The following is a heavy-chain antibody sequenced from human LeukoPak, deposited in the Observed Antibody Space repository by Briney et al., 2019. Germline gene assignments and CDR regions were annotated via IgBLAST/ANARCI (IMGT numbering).Heavy chain of an antibody. D-gene: IGHD3-22*01. CDR1: GGSISSGSYY. CDR3: ASTMTYFQH. CDR2: IYTSGST. V-gene: IGHV4-61*02. Sequence: SQTLSLTCTVSGGSISSGSYYWSWIRQPAGKGLEWIGRIYTSGSTNYNPSLKSRVTISVDTSKDQFSLKLSSVTAADTAVYYCASTMTYFQHWGQGTLVTVSS. J-gene: IGHJ1*01.